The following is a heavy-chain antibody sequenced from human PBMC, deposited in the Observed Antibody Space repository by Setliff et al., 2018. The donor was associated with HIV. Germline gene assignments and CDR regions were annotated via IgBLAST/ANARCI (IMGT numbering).Heavy chain of an antibody. CDR2: LSDSGGTT. CDR3: ARDCRVGWVFTYGMDV. Sequence: QSGGSLRLSCEASGFAFSSNAMSWVRQSPGKGLEWVSSLSDSGGTTFYADSVKGRFTISRDNSKNTLFLQMNSLRPEDTAVYYCARDCRVGWVFTYGMDVWGQGTLVTVSS. D-gene: IGHD6-13*01. CDR1: GFAFSSNA. V-gene: IGHV3-23*01. J-gene: IGHJ6*02.